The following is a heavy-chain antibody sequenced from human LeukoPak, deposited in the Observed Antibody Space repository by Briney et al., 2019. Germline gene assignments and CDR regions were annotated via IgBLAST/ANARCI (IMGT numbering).Heavy chain of an antibody. V-gene: IGHV1-2*02. J-gene: IGHJ4*02. CDR3: ARPNYYYGSGSALDY. CDR1: GCTFTGYY. CDR2: INPNSGGT. Sequence: GASVTVSCKASGCTFTGYYMHWVRQAPGQGLEWMGWINPNSGGTNYAQKFQGRVTMTRDTSIGTAYMELSRLRSDDTAVYYCARPNYYYGSGSALDYWGQGTLVTVSS. D-gene: IGHD3-10*01.